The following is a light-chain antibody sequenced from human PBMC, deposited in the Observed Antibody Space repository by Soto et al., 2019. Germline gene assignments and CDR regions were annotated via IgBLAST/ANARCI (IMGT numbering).Light chain of an antibody. V-gene: IGKV1-27*01. CDR3: QKYNSAPQT. CDR1: QGISND. J-gene: IGKJ1*01. Sequence: DIQMTQSPSSLSASVGDRVTNTCRASQGISNDLAWYQQKPGKVPKLLIYAASTLQSGVPSRFSGSGSGTDFILTISSLQPEDVATYYCQKYNSAPQTFGQGTKVEIK. CDR2: AAS.